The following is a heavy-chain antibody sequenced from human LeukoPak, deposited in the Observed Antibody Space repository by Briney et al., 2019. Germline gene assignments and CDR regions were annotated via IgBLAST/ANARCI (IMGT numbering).Heavy chain of an antibody. CDR1: GFTFSSYA. V-gene: IGHV3-23*01. CDR3: AKGTISSCYSAPNY. D-gene: IGHD2-15*01. CDR2: ICSNDNNT. J-gene: IGHJ4*02. Sequence: GGSLRLSCAASGFTFSSYAMNWVRQAPGKGLEWVSAICSNDNNTYYANSVKGRFTISRDNSKNTLSLQLNSLRAEDTAVYYCAKGTISSCYSAPNYWGQGTLVTVSS.